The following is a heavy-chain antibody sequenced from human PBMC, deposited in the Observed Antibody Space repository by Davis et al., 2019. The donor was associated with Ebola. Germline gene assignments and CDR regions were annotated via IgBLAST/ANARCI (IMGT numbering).Heavy chain of an antibody. CDR3: AKPQRRYGGNSLGF. CDR2: ISGSGGST. J-gene: IGHJ4*02. CDR1: GFTFSSYA. V-gene: IGHV3-23*01. Sequence: PGGSLRLSCAASGFTFSSYAMSWVRQAPGKGLEWVSAISGSGGSTYYADSVKGRFTISRDNSKNTLYLQMNSLRAEDTAVYYCAKPQRRYGGNSLGFWGQGTLVTVSS. D-gene: IGHD4-23*01.